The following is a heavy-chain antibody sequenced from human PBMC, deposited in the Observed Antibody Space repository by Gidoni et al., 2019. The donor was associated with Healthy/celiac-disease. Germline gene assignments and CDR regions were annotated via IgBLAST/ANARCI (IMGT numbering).Heavy chain of an antibody. CDR3: ARDDVWSSGCRFDY. CDR1: GRSLSSSSYY. D-gene: IGHD6-19*01. J-gene: IGHJ4*02. CDR2: IYYSGST. V-gene: IGHV4-39*07. Sequence: QLPLQESVPGLVKPSATLSPTCTVSGRSLSSSSYYWGWIRQHPGKGLVWIGSIYYSGSTYYNPSLKSRVTISVDTSKNQFSLKLSSVTAADTAVYYCARDDVWSSGCRFDYWGQGTLVTVSS.